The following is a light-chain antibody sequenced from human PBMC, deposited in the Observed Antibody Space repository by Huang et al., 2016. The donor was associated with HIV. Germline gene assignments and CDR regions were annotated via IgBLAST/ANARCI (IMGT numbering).Light chain of an antibody. CDR2: DTS. CDR1: QSVSSY. V-gene: IGKV3-11*01. CDR3: QQRSNWPPRLT. Sequence: EIVLTQSPVTLSLSPGERATLSCRASQSVSSYLAWYQHKPGQAPRLLSYDTSNRATGIPARFSGSGSGTDFTLTISSLEPEDFAVYYCQQRSNWPPRLTFGGGTKVEIK. J-gene: IGKJ4*01.